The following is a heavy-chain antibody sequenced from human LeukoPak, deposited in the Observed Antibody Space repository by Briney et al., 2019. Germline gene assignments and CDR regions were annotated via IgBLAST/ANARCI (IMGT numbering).Heavy chain of an antibody. CDR2: IYYSGST. J-gene: IGHJ4*02. D-gene: IGHD6-19*01. CDR1: GGSISSGDYY. CDR3: ARESSSGWSSSGGFDY. Sequence: SETLSLTCTVSGGSISSGDYYWNWIRQPPGKGLEWIGYIYYSGSTYYNPSLKSRVTISVDTSKNQFSLKLSSVTAADTAVYYCARESSSGWSSSGGFDYWGQGTLVTVSS. V-gene: IGHV4-30-4*08.